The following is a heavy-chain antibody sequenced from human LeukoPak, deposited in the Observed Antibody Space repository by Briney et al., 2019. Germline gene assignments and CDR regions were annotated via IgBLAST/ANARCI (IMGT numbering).Heavy chain of an antibody. CDR1: GGSFSGDY. CDR2: INHSGNT. Sequence: SETLSLSCAVYGGSFSGDYWSWIRQPPGQGLQWIGEINHSGNTNNNPPLKSRVTMSVDTSKNQLSLNLTSVTAADTAVYYCARVHGHNLGTLDYWGQGILVTVSS. D-gene: IGHD5-24*01. V-gene: IGHV4-34*01. J-gene: IGHJ4*02. CDR3: ARVHGHNLGTLDY.